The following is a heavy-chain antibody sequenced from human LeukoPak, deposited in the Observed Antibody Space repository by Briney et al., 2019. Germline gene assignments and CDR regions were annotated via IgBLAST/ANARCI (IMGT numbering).Heavy chain of an antibody. J-gene: IGHJ3*02. CDR2: INPSGGST. CDR1: GFTFTNYN. D-gene: IGHD5-24*01. CDR3: VRVRDGYNDAYDI. Sequence: ASVKVSRKASGFTFTNYNLHWVRQAPGQRLKWMGIINPSGGSTNYAQNFQGRVTMTRDTSTSTVYMELSSLRSEDTAVYYCVRVRDGYNDAYDIWGQGTMVTVPS. V-gene: IGHV1-46*01.